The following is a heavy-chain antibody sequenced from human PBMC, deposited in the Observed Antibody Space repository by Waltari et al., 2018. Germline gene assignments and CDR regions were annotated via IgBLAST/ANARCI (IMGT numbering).Heavy chain of an antibody. J-gene: IGHJ3*01. CDR1: GCPITSNRHY. D-gene: IGHD5-12*01. CDR3: ATYIGASIGTAAFDV. CDR2: MSYNGAT. Sequence: QLQLQESGPGLGKPSETLALTCILSGCPITSNRHYWDCIRQPPGQGLECCGTMSYNGATYSSPSLKSRVTVSRDTSKNHLSLKLGSVTAADTAVYYCATYIGASIGTAAFDVWGQGTMVTVSS. V-gene: IGHV4-39*02.